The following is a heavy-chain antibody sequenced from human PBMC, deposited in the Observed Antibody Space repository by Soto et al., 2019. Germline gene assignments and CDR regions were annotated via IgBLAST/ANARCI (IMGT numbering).Heavy chain of an antibody. Sequence: GGSLRLSCAASGFTFSSYGMHWVRQAPGKGLEWVAVISYDGSNKYYADSVKGRFTISRDNSKNTLYLQMNSLRAEDTAVYYCAKRKSRELPLDGMDVWGQGTTVTVSS. CDR3: AKRKSRELPLDGMDV. CDR2: ISYDGSNK. V-gene: IGHV3-30*18. D-gene: IGHD1-26*01. CDR1: GFTFSSYG. J-gene: IGHJ6*02.